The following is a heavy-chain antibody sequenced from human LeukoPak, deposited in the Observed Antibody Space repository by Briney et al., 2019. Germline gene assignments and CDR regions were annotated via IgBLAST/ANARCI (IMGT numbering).Heavy chain of an antibody. CDR3: ARCSSSCTHWSY. Sequence: AVKVSFKCSGCTFNSYSFGLLRQAPAPGLEWMGGVILIFGTANYSQKFHGKVAITADRYTSTAYMELSSLRSEDTAVYYCARCSSSCTHWSYWGQGNLVTVSS. V-gene: IGHV1-69*06. D-gene: IGHD6-13*01. CDR1: GCTFNSYS. CDR2: VILIFGTA. J-gene: IGHJ4*02.